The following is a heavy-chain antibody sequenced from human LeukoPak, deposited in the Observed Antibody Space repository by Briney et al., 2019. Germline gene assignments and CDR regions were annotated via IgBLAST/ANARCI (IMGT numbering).Heavy chain of an antibody. J-gene: IGHJ4*02. D-gene: IGHD1-1*01. V-gene: IGHV3-74*01. CDR3: ARNWNDDY. CDR2: ITSDGNTR. Sequence: GGSLRLSCVASGFTFRTYWMYWVRQAPGKGLVWVSRITSDGNTRSYADSVKGRFTISRDNAKNTLYLQMNSLRAEDSAVYYCARNWNDDYWGQGTLVTVSS. CDR1: GFTFRTYW.